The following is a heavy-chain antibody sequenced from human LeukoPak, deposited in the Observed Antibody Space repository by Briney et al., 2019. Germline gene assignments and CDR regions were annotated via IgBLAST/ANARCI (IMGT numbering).Heavy chain of an antibody. Sequence: PGGSLRLSCAASGFTVSSNYMSWVRQAPGKGLEWVSSISSSSSYIYYADSVKGRFTISRDNAKNSLYLQMNSLRAEDTAVYFCARDRWGYSYGGDWGQGTLVTVSS. V-gene: IGHV3-21*01. J-gene: IGHJ4*02. CDR1: GFTVSSNY. CDR3: ARDRWGYSYGGD. CDR2: ISSSSSYI. D-gene: IGHD5-18*01.